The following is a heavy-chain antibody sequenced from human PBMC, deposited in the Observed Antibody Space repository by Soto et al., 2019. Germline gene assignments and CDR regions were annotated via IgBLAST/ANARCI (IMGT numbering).Heavy chain of an antibody. CDR2: ITSGSTI. Sequence: PGGSLRLSCAASGFTFSDYYMSWIRQAPGKGLAWVSYITSGSTIYYADSVKGRFTISRDNAKNSLYLQMNSLIAEDTAVYYCARAPYSSGWYDYYYGMDVWGQGTTVTVSS. CDR3: ARAPYSSGWYDYYYGMDV. D-gene: IGHD6-19*01. V-gene: IGHV3-11*01. J-gene: IGHJ6*02. CDR1: GFTFSDYY.